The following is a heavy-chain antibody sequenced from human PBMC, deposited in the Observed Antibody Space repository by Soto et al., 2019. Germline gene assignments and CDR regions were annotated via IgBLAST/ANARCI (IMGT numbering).Heavy chain of an antibody. D-gene: IGHD5-18*01. V-gene: IGHV4-34*01. Sequence: PSETLSLTCAVFSAALFDHYCGFIRQSPYKWLEWIGEVHPSGSTDYNPSLKSRLTLSLDTSKNQFSLKVASVTAADTAVYFCARGKPSGYRFGPRNFFYYGLDVWGPGTTVTVSS. CDR2: VHPSGST. J-gene: IGHJ6*02. CDR3: ARGKPSGYRFGPRNFFYYGLDV. CDR1: SAALFDHY.